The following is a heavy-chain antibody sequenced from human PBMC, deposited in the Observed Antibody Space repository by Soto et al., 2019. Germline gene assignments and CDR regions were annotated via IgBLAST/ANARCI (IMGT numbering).Heavy chain of an antibody. V-gene: IGHV3-73*02. CDR1: GFTFSGSA. Sequence: EVQLVESGGGLVQPGGSLKLSCAASGFTFSGSAMHWVRQASGKGLEWVGRIRSKANSYATAYAASVKGRFTISRDDSKNTAYLQMNSLKTEDTAVYYCTRRNADSGSYSSDYWGQGTLVTVSS. CDR2: IRSKANSYAT. D-gene: IGHD1-26*01. J-gene: IGHJ4*02. CDR3: TRRNADSGSYSSDY.